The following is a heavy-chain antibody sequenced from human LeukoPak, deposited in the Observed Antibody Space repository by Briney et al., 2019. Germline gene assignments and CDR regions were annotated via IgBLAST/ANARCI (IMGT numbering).Heavy chain of an antibody. D-gene: IGHD3-3*01. V-gene: IGHV3-30-3*01. CDR1: GFTFSSYA. Sequence: PGGSLRLSCAASGFTFSSYAMHWVRQAPGKGLEWVAVISYDGSNKYYADSVKGRFTISRDDSKNTLYLQMNSLRAEDTAVYYCARDPTKLRFLEWLPHFDYWGQGTLVTVSS. CDR2: ISYDGSNK. CDR3: ARDPTKLRFLEWLPHFDY. J-gene: IGHJ4*02.